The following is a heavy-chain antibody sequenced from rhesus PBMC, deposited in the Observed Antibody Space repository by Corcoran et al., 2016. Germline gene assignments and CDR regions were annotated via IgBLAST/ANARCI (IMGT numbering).Heavy chain of an antibody. CDR1: GGSLSSNW. D-gene: IGHD2-15*01. V-gene: IGHV4-173*01. Sequence: QLQLQESGPGLVKPSETLSLTCAVSGGSLSSNWWRWLRQPPGKGLAWIGRISGSGGSTSYNPSLKSRVTISTDTSKNQLSLKLISVTAADTAVYYCASTLGPPYFDYWGQGVLVTVSS. CDR3: ASTLGPPYFDY. J-gene: IGHJ4*01. CDR2: ISGSGGST.